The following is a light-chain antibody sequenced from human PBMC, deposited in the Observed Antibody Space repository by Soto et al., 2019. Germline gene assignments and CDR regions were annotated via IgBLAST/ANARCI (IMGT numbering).Light chain of an antibody. CDR1: SSDVGAYKF. CDR3: SSYTTSSTVL. Sequence: QSALTQPASVSGSPGQSITISCTGTSSDVGAYKFVSWYQQHSGKAPKLMIYEVSNRPSGVSNRFSGSKSGNTASLTISGLQAEDEAHYYCSSYTTSSTVLFGGGTKVTVL. J-gene: IGLJ2*01. V-gene: IGLV2-14*01. CDR2: EVS.